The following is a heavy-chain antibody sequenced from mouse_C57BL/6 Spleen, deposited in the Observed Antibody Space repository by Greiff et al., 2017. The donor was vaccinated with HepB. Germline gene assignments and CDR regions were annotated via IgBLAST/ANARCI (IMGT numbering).Heavy chain of an antibody. CDR3: AREQITTVVGAMDY. V-gene: IGHV1-82*01. CDR2: IYPGDGDT. J-gene: IGHJ4*01. CDR1: GYAFSSSW. D-gene: IGHD1-1*01. Sequence: QVPLQQSGPELVKPGASVKISCKASGYAFSSSWMNWVKQRPGKGLEWIGRIYPGDGDTNYNGKFKGKATLTEDKSSSTAYMQLSSLTSEDSAVYFCAREQITTVVGAMDYWGQGTSVTVSS.